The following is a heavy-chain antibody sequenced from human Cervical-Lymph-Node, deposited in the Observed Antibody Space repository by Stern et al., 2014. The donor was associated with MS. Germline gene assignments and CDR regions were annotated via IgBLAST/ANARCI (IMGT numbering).Heavy chain of an antibody. D-gene: IGHD3/OR15-3a*01. CDR1: GVSISSGGDY. Sequence: QVQLQESGPGLVKPSQTLSFTCTVSGVSISSGGDYWSWIRQHPGKGLEWLGYISKTGSTYSKPSLNSRVSLSLDTSKNQFSLRLSSVTAADTAIYYCATWTSRWGTFDIWGHGTMVTVSS. CDR3: ATWTSRWGTFDI. V-gene: IGHV4-31*03. CDR2: ISKTGST. J-gene: IGHJ3*02.